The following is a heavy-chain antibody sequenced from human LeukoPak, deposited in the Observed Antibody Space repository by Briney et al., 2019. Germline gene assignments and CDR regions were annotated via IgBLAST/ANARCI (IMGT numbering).Heavy chain of an antibody. D-gene: IGHD2-15*01. Sequence: ASVKVSCKASGYTFTSYGISWVRQAPGQGLEWMGWISAYNGNTNYAQKLQGRVTMTTDTSTSTAYMELRSLRSDDTAVYYCARGVFGGLLRDLTGFDPWGQGTLVTVSS. CDR2: ISAYNGNT. J-gene: IGHJ5*02. CDR3: ARGVFGGLLRDLTGFDP. V-gene: IGHV1-18*01. CDR1: GYTFTSYG.